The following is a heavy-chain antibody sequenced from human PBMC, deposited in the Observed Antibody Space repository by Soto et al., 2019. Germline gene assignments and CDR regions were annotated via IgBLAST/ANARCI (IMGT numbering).Heavy chain of an antibody. D-gene: IGHD3-3*01. V-gene: IGHV4-30-4*01. Sequence: QVQLQESGPGLVEPSQTLSLTCTVSGDSISSGYFWSWIRQSPGKGLEWIGHTYDSGTTYNNPSLRSLGTISLDPSRNQFSLRLTSVTAADTAVYYCARGPSADKIDYWGQGTLVTVSS. J-gene: IGHJ4*02. CDR1: GDSISSGYF. CDR3: ARGPSADKIDY. CDR2: TYDSGTT.